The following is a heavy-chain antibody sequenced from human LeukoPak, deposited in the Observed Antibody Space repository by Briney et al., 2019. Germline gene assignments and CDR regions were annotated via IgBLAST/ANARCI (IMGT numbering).Heavy chain of an antibody. CDR1: GGTFSSYA. CDR2: IIPIFGTA. J-gene: IGHJ4*02. CDR3: ARGAYYYDSSGYSYVYFDY. Sequence: SVEVSCKASGGTFSSYAISWVRQAPGQGLEWVGGIIPIFGTANYAQKFQGRVTITADESTSTAYMELSSLRSEDTAVYYCARGAYYYDSSGYSYVYFDYWGQGTLVTVSS. V-gene: IGHV1-69*13. D-gene: IGHD3-22*01.